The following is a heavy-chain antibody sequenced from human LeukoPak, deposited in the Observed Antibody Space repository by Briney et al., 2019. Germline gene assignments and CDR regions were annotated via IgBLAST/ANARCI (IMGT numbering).Heavy chain of an antibody. V-gene: IGHV3-7*03. J-gene: IGHJ4*02. CDR3: AKEGRSLQTY. Sequence: PGGSLRLSCEASPFIFSGHWLNWVRQTPGKGLEWVANIKEDGTETYYVDSVKGRFTISRDNAKNSLYLQMNSLRVEDTAVYCCAKEGRSLQTYWGQGTLVTVSS. D-gene: IGHD5-24*01. CDR2: IKEDGTET. CDR1: PFIFSGHW.